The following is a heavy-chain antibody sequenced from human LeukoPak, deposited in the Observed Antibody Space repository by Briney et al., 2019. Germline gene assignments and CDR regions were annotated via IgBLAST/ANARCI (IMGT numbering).Heavy chain of an antibody. CDR1: VFSFSTYT. CDR3: ARSAAPGPYTWFDP. J-gene: IGHJ5*02. CDR2: IHSNGDKI. V-gene: IGHV3-21*01. Sequence: GGSLRLSCAASVFSFSTYTMNWVRPFSDYTMNWVRQAPGKGLEWVSSIHSNGDKIYYTDSVKGRFTISRDDATNSLYLQMSSLRGEDTAIYYCARSAAPGPYTWFDPWGQGILVTVSS. D-gene: IGHD6-13*01.